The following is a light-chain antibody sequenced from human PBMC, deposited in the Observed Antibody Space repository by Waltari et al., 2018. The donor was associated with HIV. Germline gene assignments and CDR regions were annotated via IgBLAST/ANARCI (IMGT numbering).Light chain of an antibody. CDR1: SSDFGSYNL. CDR3: CSYAGTSTVV. CDR2: EVS. V-gene: IGLV2-23*02. J-gene: IGLJ2*01. Sequence: QSALTQPASVSGSPGPSMTISCTGTSSDFGSYNLFSWYQQHPGKAPKLMIYEVSKRPSGVSNRFSGSKSGNTASLTISGLQAEDEADYYCCSYAGTSTVVFGGGTKLTVL.